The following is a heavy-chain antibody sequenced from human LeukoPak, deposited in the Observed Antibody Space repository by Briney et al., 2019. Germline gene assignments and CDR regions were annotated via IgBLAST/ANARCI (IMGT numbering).Heavy chain of an antibody. D-gene: IGHD2-15*01. J-gene: IGHJ6*02. V-gene: IGHV4-34*01. CDR1: GGSFSGYY. CDR2: INHSGST. Sequence: SVTLSLTCAVYGGSFSGYYWSWIRQPPGKGLEWIGEINHSGSTNYNPSLKSRVTISVDTSKNQFSLKLSSVTAADTAVYYCARGFPDIVGSYYYYGMDVWGQGTTVTVSS. CDR3: ARGFPDIVGSYYYYGMDV.